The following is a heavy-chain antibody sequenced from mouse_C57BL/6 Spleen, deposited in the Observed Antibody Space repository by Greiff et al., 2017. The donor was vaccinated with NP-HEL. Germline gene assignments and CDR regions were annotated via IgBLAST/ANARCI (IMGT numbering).Heavy chain of an antibody. CDR2: ISSGGDYT. J-gene: IGHJ3*01. V-gene: IGHV5-9-1*02. D-gene: IGHD2-3*01. CDR3: TRGGMVPFAY. CDR1: GFTFSSYA. Sequence: EVKVVESGEGLVKPGGSLKLSCAASGFTFSSYAMSWVRQTPEKRLEWVAYISSGGDYTYYADTVKGRFTISRDNARNTLYLQMSSLKSEDTAMYYCTRGGMVPFAYWGQGTLVTVSA.